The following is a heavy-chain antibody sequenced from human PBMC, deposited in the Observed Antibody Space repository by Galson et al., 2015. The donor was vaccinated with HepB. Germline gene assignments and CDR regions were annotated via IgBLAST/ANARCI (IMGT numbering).Heavy chain of an antibody. Sequence: SLRLSCAASGFTFSAYWMSWVRQAPGKGLEWVANIKQDGSEKYYVDSVKGRFTISRDNAKNSLYLQVGSLRAEDTAVYYCARVGRVDSRYSYSDFWGQGTPVTVSS. D-gene: IGHD1-26*01. J-gene: IGHJ4*02. CDR2: IKQDGSEK. CDR3: ARVGRVDSRYSYSDF. V-gene: IGHV3-7*04. CDR1: GFTFSAYW.